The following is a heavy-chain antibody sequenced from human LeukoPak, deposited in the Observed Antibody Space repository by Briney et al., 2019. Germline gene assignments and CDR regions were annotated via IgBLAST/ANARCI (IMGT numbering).Heavy chain of an antibody. CDR3: ARATNYDFWSGYPDHDAFDI. D-gene: IGHD3-3*01. CDR1: GFTFSSYA. Sequence: PGGSLRLSCAASGFTFSSYAMTWVRQAPGKGLEWVSAISGSGGTTDYADSVKGRFTISRDNAKNSLYLQMSSLRAEDTAVYYCARATNYDFWSGYPDHDAFDIWGQGTMVTVSS. V-gene: IGHV3-21*01. CDR2: ISGSGGTT. J-gene: IGHJ3*02.